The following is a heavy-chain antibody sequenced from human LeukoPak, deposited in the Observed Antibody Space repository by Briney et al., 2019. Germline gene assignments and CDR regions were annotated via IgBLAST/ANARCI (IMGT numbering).Heavy chain of an antibody. CDR1: GFIFSSYT. J-gene: IGHJ4*02. CDR2: ISYDGSNK. V-gene: IGHV3-30*04. D-gene: IGHD6-19*01. CDR3: ARVRDHPGIAVGGIDY. Sequence: GGSLRLSCAASGFIFSSYTMHWVRQAPGKGLEWVSVISYDGSNKYYADSVKGRFTISRDNSKNTLHLQMNSLRVEDTAVYYCARVRDHPGIAVGGIDYWGQGTLVTVSS.